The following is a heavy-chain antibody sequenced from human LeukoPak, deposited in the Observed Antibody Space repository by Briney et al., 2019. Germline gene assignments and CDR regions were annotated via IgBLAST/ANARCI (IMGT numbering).Heavy chain of an antibody. D-gene: IGHD5-12*01. Sequence: PGRSLRLSCAASGFTFSSYAMHWVRQAPGKGLEWVAVISYDGSNKYYADSVKGRFTISRDNSKNTLYLQMNSLRAEDTAVYYCAKGSGYDSLGYWGQGTLVTVSS. CDR1: GFTFSSYA. CDR3: AKGSGYDSLGY. CDR2: ISYDGSNK. V-gene: IGHV3-30-3*01. J-gene: IGHJ4*02.